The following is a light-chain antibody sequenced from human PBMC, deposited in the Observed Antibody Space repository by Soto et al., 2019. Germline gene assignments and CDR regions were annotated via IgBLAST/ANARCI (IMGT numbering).Light chain of an antibody. Sequence: QAVLTQSPSASASLGASVTLTCTLNIGHSGFAIAWHQQQPEKGPRFLMKLNNDGSLKKGDGIPDRFAASSSGAERYLTISNLQSDDEADYYCQTWGTVPVFGGGTKVTVL. V-gene: IGLV4-69*01. J-gene: IGLJ2*01. CDR1: IGHSGFA. CDR2: LNNDGSL. CDR3: QTWGTVPV.